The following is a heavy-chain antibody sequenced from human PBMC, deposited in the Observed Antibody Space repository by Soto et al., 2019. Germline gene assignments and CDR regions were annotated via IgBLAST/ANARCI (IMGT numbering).Heavy chain of an antibody. D-gene: IGHD1-26*01. V-gene: IGHV3-15*02. CDR3: TINAAAKVGTLSY. Sequence: EVQLVESGGALVEPGGSLRLSCAASGFTFNNARMSWVRQATGKGLDWVGRIDGGKTDFAAPVEGRFTFSRDDSRNTLFLQMNSLKTEATVVYYCTINAAAKVGTLSYWGQGTLVTVSS. J-gene: IGHJ4*02. CDR1: GFTFNNAR. CDR2: IDGGKT.